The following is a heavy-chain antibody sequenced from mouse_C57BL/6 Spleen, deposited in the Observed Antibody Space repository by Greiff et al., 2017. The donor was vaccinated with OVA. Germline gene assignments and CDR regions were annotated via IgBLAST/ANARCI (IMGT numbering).Heavy chain of an antibody. Sequence: VQLQQSGAELVRPGASVKLSCTASGFNFKDDYMHWVKQRPEQGLEWIGWIDPENGDTEYASKFQGKATISADTSSNTAYLPLSSLTSEDTAVYYCTRVGNYDYAVGYWGQGTSV. D-gene: IGHD2-1*01. CDR2: IDPENGDT. CDR1: GFNFKDDY. J-gene: IGHJ4*01. V-gene: IGHV14-4*01. CDR3: TRVGNYDYAVGY.